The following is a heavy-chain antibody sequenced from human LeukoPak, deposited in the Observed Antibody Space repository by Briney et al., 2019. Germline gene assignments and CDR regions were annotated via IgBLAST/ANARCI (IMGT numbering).Heavy chain of an antibody. D-gene: IGHD4-17*01. J-gene: IGHJ4*02. V-gene: IGHV4-59*08. CDR2: IYYSGST. Sequence: NPSETLSLTCTVSGGSISSYYWSWIRQPPGKGLEWIGYIYYSGSTNYNPSLKSRVTISVDTSKNQFSLKLSSVTAADTAVYYCARLSLGGDLSSDDYFDYWGQGTLVTVSS. CDR1: GGSISSYY. CDR3: ARLSLGGDLSSDDYFDY.